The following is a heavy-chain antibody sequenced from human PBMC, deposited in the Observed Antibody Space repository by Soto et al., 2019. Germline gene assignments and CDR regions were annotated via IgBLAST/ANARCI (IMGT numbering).Heavy chain of an antibody. D-gene: IGHD2-21*01. Sequence: QVQLVQSGAEVKKPGASVKVSGKASGYTFTSYGISWVRQAPGQGLEWMGWTRLYHGNTNYAQKLQGRVTMTTDTSTRTAYMELRSLRSDDTAVYYCARDIPPQDYWGQGTLVAVSS. CDR2: TRLYHGNT. CDR1: GYTFTSYG. V-gene: IGHV1-18*01. CDR3: ARDIPPQDY. J-gene: IGHJ4*02.